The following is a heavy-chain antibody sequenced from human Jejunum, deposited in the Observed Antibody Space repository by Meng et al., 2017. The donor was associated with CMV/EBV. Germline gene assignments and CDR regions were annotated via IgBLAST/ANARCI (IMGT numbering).Heavy chain of an antibody. V-gene: IGHV3-48*03. CDR3: AKAGAFDHFFDY. J-gene: IGHJ4*02. Sequence: AAAGFAFSDDEMNWVRQAPGKGLEWISYISSSGSPMYYATSVQGRFTISRDNAKNSLYLQMSSLRADDTAVYYCAKAGAFDHFFDYWGQGALVTVSS. CDR1: GFAFSDDE. D-gene: IGHD2/OR15-2a*01. CDR2: ISSSGSPM.